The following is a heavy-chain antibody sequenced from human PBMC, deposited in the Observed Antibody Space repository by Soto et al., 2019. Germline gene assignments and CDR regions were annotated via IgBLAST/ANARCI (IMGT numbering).Heavy chain of an antibody. CDR3: AKDLILILDYYYYGRDV. J-gene: IGHJ6*02. CDR2: ISYDGSDK. D-gene: IGHD3-9*01. CDR1: GFTFSDYG. Sequence: QVQLVESGGGVVQPGRSLRLSCAASGFTFSDYGIHWVRQAPGKGLEWVAVISYDGSDKYYADSVKGRFTISRDKPKNALYLQMNSLRTEDTAVYYCAKDLILILDYYYYGRDVWGQGPTVTVSS. V-gene: IGHV3-30*18.